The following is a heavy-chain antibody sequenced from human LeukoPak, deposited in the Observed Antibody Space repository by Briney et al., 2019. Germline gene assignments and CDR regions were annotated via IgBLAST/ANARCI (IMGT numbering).Heavy chain of an antibody. D-gene: IGHD3-9*01. Sequence: SVKASCKASGGTFSSYAISWVRQAPGQGLEWMGGIIPIFGTANYAQKFQGRVTITTDESTSTAYMELSSLRSEDTAVYYCVLGDRSRLRYFDWVGYWGQGTLVTVSS. CDR2: IIPIFGTA. CDR1: GGTFSSYA. J-gene: IGHJ4*02. CDR3: VLGDRSRLRYFDWVGY. V-gene: IGHV1-69*05.